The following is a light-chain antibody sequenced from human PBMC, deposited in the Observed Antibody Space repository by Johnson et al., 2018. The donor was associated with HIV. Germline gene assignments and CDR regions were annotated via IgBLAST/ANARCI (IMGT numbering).Light chain of an antibody. CDR1: SSNIGNNY. CDR2: DNN. J-gene: IGLJ1*01. V-gene: IGLV1-51*01. Sequence: QSVLTQPPSVSAAPGQKVTISCSGSSSNIGNNYVSWYQQLPGTAPKLLISDNNKRPSGIPDRFSGSKSGTSATLVISGLQPGDEADYYCGIWDTSLRAFVFGTGTKVTVL. CDR3: GIWDTSLRAFV.